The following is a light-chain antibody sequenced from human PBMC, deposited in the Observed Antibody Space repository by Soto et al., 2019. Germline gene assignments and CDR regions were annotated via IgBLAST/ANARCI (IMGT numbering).Light chain of an antibody. V-gene: IGLV2-23*01. CDR1: SSDVGSYNL. Sequence: QSALTQPASVSGSPGQSITISCTGTSSDVGSYNLVSWYQRHPGKAPKLMIYKGSKRPSGVSNRFSGSKSGNTASLTISGLQAEDEADYFCCSYAGSGVVFGGGTKLTVL. J-gene: IGLJ2*01. CDR2: KGS. CDR3: CSYAGSGVV.